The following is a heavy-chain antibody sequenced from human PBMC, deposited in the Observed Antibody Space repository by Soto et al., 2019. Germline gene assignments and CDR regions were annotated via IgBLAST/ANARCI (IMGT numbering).Heavy chain of an antibody. CDR3: GKDGPLGELMAD. V-gene: IGHV3-23*01. CDR2: IGGSGGST. D-gene: IGHD1-26*01. J-gene: IGHJ4*02. CDR1: GFTFSSYA. Sequence: EVQLLESGGGLVQPGGSLRLSCAASGFTFSSYAMSWVRQAPGKGLEWVSGIGGSGGSTYYADSVKGRFTISRDNSNNTLSQQMNSRRADDTDLYCCGKDGPLGELMADWGQGTLVTVSS.